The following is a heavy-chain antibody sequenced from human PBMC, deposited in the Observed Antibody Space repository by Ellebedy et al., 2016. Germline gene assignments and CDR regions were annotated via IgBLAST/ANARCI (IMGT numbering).Heavy chain of an antibody. CDR1: GFTFNIAG. CDR2: IVFSGTAT. V-gene: IGHV3-21*01. J-gene: IGHJ4*02. Sequence: GGSLRLXXAPSGFTFNIAGMTWVRQAPGKGLEWVATIVFSGTATYYSDSVKGRFIISRDNAKNSLFLQMNSLRVEDTAVYYCARDGSEWSRDYWGQGTLVTVSS. D-gene: IGHD3-3*01. CDR3: ARDGSEWSRDY.